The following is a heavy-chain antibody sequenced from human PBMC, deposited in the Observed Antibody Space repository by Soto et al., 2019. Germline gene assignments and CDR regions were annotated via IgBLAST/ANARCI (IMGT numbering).Heavy chain of an antibody. CDR3: ARTRPTDGMDV. V-gene: IGHV4-59*01. Sequence: SETLSLTCTVSGGSISSYYWSWIRQPPGKGLEWIGYIYYSGSTNYNPSLKSRVTISVDTSKNQFSLKLSSVTAADTAVYYCARTRPTDGMDVWGQGTTVTVSS. CDR2: IYYSGST. J-gene: IGHJ6*02. D-gene: IGHD6-6*01. CDR1: GGSISSYY.